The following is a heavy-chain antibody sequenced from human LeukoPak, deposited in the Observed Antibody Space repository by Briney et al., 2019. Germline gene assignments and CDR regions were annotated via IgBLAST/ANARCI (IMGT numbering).Heavy chain of an antibody. D-gene: IGHD1-7*01. V-gene: IGHV3-11*04. J-gene: IGHJ4*02. Sequence: GGSLRLSCAASGFTLSDYSMTWIRQAPGKGLEWVSYMSRSGSSMYYADPVKGRFTISRDNAKNSVYLQMNSLGAEDTAVYYCARGLIETGTTFDYWGQGTLVTVSS. CDR1: GFTLSDYS. CDR3: ARGLIETGTTFDY. CDR2: MSRSGSSM.